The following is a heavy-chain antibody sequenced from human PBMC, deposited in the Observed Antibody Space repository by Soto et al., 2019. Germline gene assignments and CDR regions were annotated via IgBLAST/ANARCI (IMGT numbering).Heavy chain of an antibody. D-gene: IGHD4-17*01. CDR3: ARERVSTVTTNAFDI. CDR1: GGSISSGGYY. J-gene: IGHJ3*02. CDR2: IYYSGST. Sequence: SETLSLTCTVSGGSISSGGYYWSWIRQHPGKGLEWIGYIYYSGSTYYNPSLKSRVTISVGTSKNQFSLKLSSVTAADTAVYYCARERVSTVTTNAFDIWGQGTMVTVSS. V-gene: IGHV4-31*03.